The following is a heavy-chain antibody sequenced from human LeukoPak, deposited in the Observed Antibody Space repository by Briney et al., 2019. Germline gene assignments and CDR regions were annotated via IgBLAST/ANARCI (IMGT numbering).Heavy chain of an antibody. CDR1: GYTFTGYY. CDR2: INPNSGGT. CDR3: AKDFWSGFIHWFDP. Sequence: ASVKVSCKASGYTFTGYYMHWVRQAPGQGLEWMGWINPNSGGTNYAQKFQGRVTMTRGTSISTAYMELSRLRSDDTAVYYCAKDFWSGFIHWFDPWGQGTLVTVSS. J-gene: IGHJ5*02. V-gene: IGHV1-2*02. D-gene: IGHD3-3*01.